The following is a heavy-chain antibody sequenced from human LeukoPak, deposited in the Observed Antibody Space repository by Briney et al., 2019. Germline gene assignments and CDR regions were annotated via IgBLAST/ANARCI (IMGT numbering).Heavy chain of an antibody. V-gene: IGHV3-30*01. CDR1: GFTFSSYA. J-gene: IGHJ4*02. Sequence: GRSLRLSCAASGFTFSSYAMHWVRQAPGKGLEWVAVISYDGSNKYYADSVKGRFTISRDNSKNTLYLQMNSLRAEDTAVYYCVRALGAADNTWGQGTLVTVSS. CDR2: ISYDGSNK. CDR3: VRALGAADNT. D-gene: IGHD1-1*01.